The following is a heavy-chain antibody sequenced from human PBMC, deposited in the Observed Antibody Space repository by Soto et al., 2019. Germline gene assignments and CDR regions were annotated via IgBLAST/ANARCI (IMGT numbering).Heavy chain of an antibody. J-gene: IGHJ5*01. CDR1: GGTFSNYA. Sequence: SVKVSCKASGGTFSNYAITWVRQAPGQGLEWLGRIIPIFGSANYAQKFQGRVTITADESTTTAYMELSSLRSDDTAVYYCAKDGGKAASFDNWFLSRRHALPVTVSS. CDR2: IIPIFGSA. D-gene: IGHD2-15*01. V-gene: IGHV1-69*13. CDR3: AKDGGKAASFDNWFLS.